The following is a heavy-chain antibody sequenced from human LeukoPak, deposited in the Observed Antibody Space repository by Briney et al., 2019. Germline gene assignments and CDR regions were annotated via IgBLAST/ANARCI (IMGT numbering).Heavy chain of an antibody. D-gene: IGHD3-16*02. CDR2: INPNSGGT. CDR1: GYTFTGYY. V-gene: IGHV1-2*02. Sequence: ASVKVSCKASGYTFTGYYMHWVRQAPGQGLEWMGWINPNSGGTNYAQKFQGRVTMTRDTSISTAYMELSRLRSDDTAVYYCAKDALHYDYVWGSYRTAAPVDYWGQGTLVTVSS. J-gene: IGHJ4*02. CDR3: AKDALHYDYVWGSYRTAAPVDY.